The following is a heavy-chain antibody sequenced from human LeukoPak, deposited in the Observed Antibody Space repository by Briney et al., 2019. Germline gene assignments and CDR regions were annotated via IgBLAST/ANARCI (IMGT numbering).Heavy chain of an antibody. V-gene: IGHV3-21*01. CDR2: ISSSSSYI. Sequence: GGSLRLSCAASGFTFSRYSMNWVRQAPGKGLEWVSSISSSSSYIYYADSVKGRFTISRDNAKNSLYLQMNSLRAEDTAVYYCAREAGYSSSWYYFDYWGQGTLVTVSS. J-gene: IGHJ4*02. D-gene: IGHD6-13*01. CDR3: AREAGYSSSWYYFDY. CDR1: GFTFSRYS.